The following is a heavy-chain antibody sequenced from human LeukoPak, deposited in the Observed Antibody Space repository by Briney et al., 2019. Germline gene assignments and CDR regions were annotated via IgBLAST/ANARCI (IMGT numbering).Heavy chain of an antibody. J-gene: IGHJ4*02. Sequence: SETLSLTCTVSGGSISSYYWSWIRQPPGKGLEWIGYIYYSGSTNYSPSLKSRVTISVDTSKKQFSVKVNSVTAADTAVYYCARHGGYNFAYWGQGTLVAVSS. V-gene: IGHV4-59*08. CDR1: GGSISSYY. CDR3: ARHGGYNFAY. D-gene: IGHD3-16*01. CDR2: IYYSGST.